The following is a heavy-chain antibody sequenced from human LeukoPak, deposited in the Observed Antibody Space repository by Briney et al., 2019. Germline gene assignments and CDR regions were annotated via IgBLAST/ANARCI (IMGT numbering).Heavy chain of an antibody. J-gene: IGHJ4*02. Sequence: GGSLRLSCAASGFTFSNAWMTWFRQAPGTGLEWVGRIKSKTDGGTTDYAAPVKGRFNISRNDSKNTLYLQMNSLKSEDTAVYYCTTRAGSFSSNYWGQGTLVTVSS. CDR3: TTRAGSFSSNY. D-gene: IGHD2-15*01. CDR2: IKSKTDGGTT. V-gene: IGHV3-15*01. CDR1: GFTFSNAW.